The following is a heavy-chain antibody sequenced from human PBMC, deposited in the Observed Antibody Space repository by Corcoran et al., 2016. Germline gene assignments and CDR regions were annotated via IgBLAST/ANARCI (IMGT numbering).Heavy chain of an antibody. Sequence: EVQLVESGGGFIQPGGSLRLSCAASGFTVSSNYMSWVRQAPGKGLEWVSVIYSGGSTYYADSVKGRFTISRDNSKNTLYLQMNSLRAEDTAVYYCAREETAVAGAFDYWGQGSLIT. CDR3: AREETAVAGAFDY. V-gene: IGHV3-53*01. J-gene: IGHJ4*02. CDR1: GFTVSSNY. D-gene: IGHD6-19*01. CDR2: IYSGGST.